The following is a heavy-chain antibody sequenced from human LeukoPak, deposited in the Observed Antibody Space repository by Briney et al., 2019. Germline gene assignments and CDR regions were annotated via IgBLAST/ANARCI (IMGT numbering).Heavy chain of an antibody. Sequence: SETLSLTCTVSGGSISSGGYYWSWLRQHPGKGLEWIGYIYYSGSTYYNPSLKSRVTISVDTSKNQFSLKLSSVTAADTAVYFCARGGLRYFDWFGAFDIWGQGTMVTVSS. J-gene: IGHJ3*02. V-gene: IGHV4-31*02. D-gene: IGHD3-9*01. CDR3: ARGGLRYFDWFGAFDI. CDR1: GGSISSGGYY. CDR2: IYYSGST.